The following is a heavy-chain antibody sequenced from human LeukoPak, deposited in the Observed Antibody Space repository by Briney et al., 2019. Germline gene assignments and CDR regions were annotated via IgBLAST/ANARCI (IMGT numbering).Heavy chain of an antibody. J-gene: IGHJ5*02. CDR3: ARAARKTDYYDSSGYYYR. D-gene: IGHD3-22*01. CDR2: MNPNSGNT. V-gene: IGHV1-8*01. Sequence: ASVKVSCKASGYTFTSYDINWVRQATGQGLEWMGWMNPNSGNTGYAQKFQGRVTMTRNTSISTAYMELSSLRSEDTAVYYCARAARKTDYYDSSGYYYRWGQGTLVTVSS. CDR1: GYTFTSYD.